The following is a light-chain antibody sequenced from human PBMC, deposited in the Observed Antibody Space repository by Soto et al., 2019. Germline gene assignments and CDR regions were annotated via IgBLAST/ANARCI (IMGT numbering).Light chain of an antibody. CDR2: KAS. V-gene: IGKV1-5*03. J-gene: IGKJ3*01. CDR1: QNIGSG. CDR3: QQCSSHLPS. Sequence: DIQMTQFPSSLSASVGDRVIITCRASQNIGSGLDWYQQKPGKAPQRLIYKASSLQSGVPLRFSGSGSETTFALTIASLQPEDFAVYFCQQCSSHLPSFGPGSKVDIK.